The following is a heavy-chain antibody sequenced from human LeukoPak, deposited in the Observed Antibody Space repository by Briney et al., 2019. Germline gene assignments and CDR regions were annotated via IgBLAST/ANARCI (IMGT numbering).Heavy chain of an antibody. J-gene: IGHJ3*02. V-gene: IGHV1-3*01. CDR2: INAGNGNT. CDR1: GYTFTSYY. CDR3: ARIAETDPDI. Sequence: ASVKVSCKASGYTFTSYYMHWVRLAPGQGLEWMGWINAGNGNTKYSQEFQGRLTMTRDMSTTTVYMELRSLRSEDTAVYYCARIAETDPDIWGQGTVVTISS.